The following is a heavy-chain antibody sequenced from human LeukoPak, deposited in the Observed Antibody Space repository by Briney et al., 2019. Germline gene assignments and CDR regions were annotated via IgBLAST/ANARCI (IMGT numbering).Heavy chain of an antibody. CDR2: ISGDRSTT. D-gene: IGHD3-9*01. Sequence: GGPLRLSCSASGFTYSSYWMQWVRQAPGMGPVWVSRISGDRSTTSYADSVKGRFSISRDNAKNTLYLQMNSLSAEDTAVYYCARLDILTGNYYYFNFWGQGTLVTVSS. CDR1: GFTYSSYW. V-gene: IGHV3-74*01. CDR3: ARLDILTGNYYYFNF. J-gene: IGHJ4*02.